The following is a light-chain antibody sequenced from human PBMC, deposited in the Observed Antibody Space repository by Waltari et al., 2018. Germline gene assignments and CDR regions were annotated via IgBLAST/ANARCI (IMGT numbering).Light chain of an antibody. CDR2: DAS. CDR1: QTVRTF. V-gene: IGKV3-11*01. Sequence: EIVLTQSPATLSLSPGERATLSCRASQTVRTFLAWYQQKPGQAPRILIFDASSRATGIPAKFRGSGSGTDFTLTVSNLEPEDFAVYYCQQRSNWPYTFGQGTRVDIK. CDR3: QQRSNWPYT. J-gene: IGKJ2*01.